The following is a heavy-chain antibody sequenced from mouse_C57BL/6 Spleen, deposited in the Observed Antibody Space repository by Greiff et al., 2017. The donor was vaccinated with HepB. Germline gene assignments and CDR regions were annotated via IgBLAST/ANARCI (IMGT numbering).Heavy chain of an antibody. CDR2: ISDGGSYT. CDR3: ARGYGCYCDFVC. V-gene: IGHV5-4*01. J-gene: IGHJ2*01. CDR1: GFTFSSYA. Sequence: EVQRVESGGGLVKPGGSLKLSCAASGFTFSSYAMSWVRQTPEKRLEWVATISDGGSYTYYPYTVKGRFTISRDNAKNYLYLQMSHLKSEDAAMYYCARGYGCYCDFVCWGRGTTLTVSS. D-gene: IGHD2-3*01.